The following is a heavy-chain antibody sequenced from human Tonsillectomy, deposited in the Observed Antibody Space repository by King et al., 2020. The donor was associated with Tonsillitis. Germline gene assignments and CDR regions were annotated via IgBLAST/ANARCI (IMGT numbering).Heavy chain of an antibody. CDR3: AREYPGGDAFDI. J-gene: IGHJ3*02. CDR1: GYTFTGYC. CDR2: INPNSGGT. Sequence: VQLVESGAEVKKPGASVKVSCTASGYTFTGYCMHWVRQASGQGLEWMGWINPNSGGTNYAQKFQGRVTMTRDTSISTAYMELSRLRSDDTAVYYCAREYPGGDAFDIWGQGTMVTVSS. D-gene: IGHD3-16*01. V-gene: IGHV1-2*02.